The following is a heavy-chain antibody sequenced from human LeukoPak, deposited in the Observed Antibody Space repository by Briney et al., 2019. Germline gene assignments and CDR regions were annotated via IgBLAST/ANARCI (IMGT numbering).Heavy chain of an antibody. CDR3: ARAVAGDYYYYYYMDV. Sequence: ASVKVSCKASGYTFTGYYMHWVRQATGQGLEWMGWMNPNSGNTGYAQKFQGRVTMTRNTSISTAYMELSSLRSEDTAVYYCARAVAGDYYYYYYMDVWGKGTTVTISS. CDR2: MNPNSGNT. J-gene: IGHJ6*03. D-gene: IGHD6-19*01. CDR1: GYTFTGYY. V-gene: IGHV1-8*02.